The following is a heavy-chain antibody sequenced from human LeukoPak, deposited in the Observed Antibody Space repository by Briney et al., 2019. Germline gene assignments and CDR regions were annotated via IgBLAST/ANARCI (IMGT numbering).Heavy chain of an antibody. Sequence: PGGSLRLSCAASGFTFSNYAMSWVRQAPGKGLEWVSIIYSGGSTHYADSVKGRFTISRDNSKNTLYLQMNSLRAEDTAVYYCAKDSGPYSSGWYSDYWGQGTLVTVSS. CDR3: AKDSGPYSSGWYSDY. CDR1: GFTFSNYA. J-gene: IGHJ4*02. CDR2: IIYSGGST. V-gene: IGHV3-23*03. D-gene: IGHD6-19*01.